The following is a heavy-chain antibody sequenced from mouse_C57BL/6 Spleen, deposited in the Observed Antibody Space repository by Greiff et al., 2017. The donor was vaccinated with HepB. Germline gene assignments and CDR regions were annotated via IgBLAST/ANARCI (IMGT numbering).Heavy chain of an antibody. CDR2: IDPSDSYT. CDR1: GYTFTSYW. Sequence: QVQLQQPGAELVRPGTSVKLSCKASGYTFTSYWMHWVKQRPGQGLEWIGVIDPSDSYTNYNQKFKGKATLTVDTSSSTAYMQLSSLTSEDSAVYYCARTLLTTVVAEGYWGQGTTLTVSS. J-gene: IGHJ2*01. D-gene: IGHD1-1*01. CDR3: ARTLLTTVVAEGY. V-gene: IGHV1-59*01.